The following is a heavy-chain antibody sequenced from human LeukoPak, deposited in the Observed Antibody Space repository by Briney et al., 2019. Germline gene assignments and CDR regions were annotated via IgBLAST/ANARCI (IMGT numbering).Heavy chain of an antibody. CDR3: ARVSGDTSPRRWFDP. Sequence: SETLSLTCTVSGGSISSYYWSWIRQPPGKGLEWIGYIYYGGSTNYNPSLKSRVTISVDTSKNQFSLKLSSVTAADTAVYYCARVSGDTSPRRWFDPWGQGTLVTVSS. D-gene: IGHD3-22*01. J-gene: IGHJ5*02. CDR2: IYYGGST. V-gene: IGHV4-59*01. CDR1: GGSISSYY.